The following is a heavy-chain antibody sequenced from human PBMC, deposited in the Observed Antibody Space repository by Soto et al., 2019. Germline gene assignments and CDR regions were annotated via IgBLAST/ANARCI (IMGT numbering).Heavy chain of an antibody. Sequence: EASVKVSCKASGYTFTSYAMHWVRQAPGQRLEWMGWINTGNGNTKYSQKFQGRVTITRDTSASTAYVELSSLRSEDTAVYYCAFSPGGIVVVPAAILEDAFDIWGQGTMVTVSS. CDR3: AFSPGGIVVVPAAILEDAFDI. D-gene: IGHD2-2*01. V-gene: IGHV1-3*04. CDR1: GYTFTSYA. J-gene: IGHJ3*02. CDR2: INTGNGNT.